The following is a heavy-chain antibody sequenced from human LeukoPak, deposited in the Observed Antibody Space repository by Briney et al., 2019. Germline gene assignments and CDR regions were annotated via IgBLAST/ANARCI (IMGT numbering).Heavy chain of an antibody. V-gene: IGHV3-21*01. CDR3: ARDHVRFIRRRNNVFDI. J-gene: IGHJ3*02. Sequence: XGSLRLSCAATGFTFSSYSMNWVRQAPGKGVEWVSSISSSSSYIYYADSVKGRFTISRDNAKNSLYLQMNSLRAEDTAVYYCARDHVRFIRRRNNVFDIWGQGTMVTVSS. CDR1: GFTFSSYS. CDR2: ISSSSSYI. D-gene: IGHD1-14*01.